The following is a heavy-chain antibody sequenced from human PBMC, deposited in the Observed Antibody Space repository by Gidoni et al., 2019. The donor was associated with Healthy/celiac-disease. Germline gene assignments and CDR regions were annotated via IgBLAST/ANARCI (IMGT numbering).Heavy chain of an antibody. D-gene: IGHD4-17*01. J-gene: IGHJ4*02. CDR3: AKETSYGDLSPLPFDY. CDR2: ISGSGGST. CDR1: GFTFSSYA. V-gene: IGHV3-23*01. Sequence: EVQLLESGGGLVQPGGSLRLSCAASGFTFSSYAMSWVRQAPGKGLEWVSAISGSGGSTYYADSVKGRFTISRDNSKNTLYLQMNSLRAEDTAVYYCAKETSYGDLSPLPFDYWGQGTLVTVSS.